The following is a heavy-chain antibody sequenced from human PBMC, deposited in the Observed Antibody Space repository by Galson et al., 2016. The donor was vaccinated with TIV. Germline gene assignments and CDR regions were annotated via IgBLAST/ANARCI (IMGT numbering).Heavy chain of an antibody. J-gene: IGHJ6*02. Sequence: SLRLSCAASGFTFDEYAIHWVRQAPGKGLEWVSGISGNSFYKGYADSVKGRFTISRDNAKKSLYLQLNSLRAEDTALYYCAKARGHSYGSPQDYYYGMDLWDQGTPVTVS. CDR2: ISGNSFYK. CDR3: AKARGHSYGSPQDYYYGMDL. V-gene: IGHV3-9*01. D-gene: IGHD5-18*01. CDR1: GFTFDEYA.